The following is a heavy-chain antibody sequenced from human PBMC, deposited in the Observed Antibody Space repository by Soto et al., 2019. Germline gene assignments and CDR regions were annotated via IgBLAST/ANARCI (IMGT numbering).Heavy chain of an antibody. CDR2: ISGYIGNT. CDR1: GYTFTNYG. D-gene: IGHD5-12*01. CDR3: ARDGYVQVYGMDV. J-gene: IGHJ6*02. Sequence: QVQLVQSGAEVKKPGASVKVSCKASGYTFTNYGISWVRLAPGQGLEWMGWISGYIGNTKYAQKLQGRVTMTTDTSTSTAYMELRSLRSDDTAVYYYARDGYVQVYGMDVWGQGTTVTVSS. V-gene: IGHV1-18*01.